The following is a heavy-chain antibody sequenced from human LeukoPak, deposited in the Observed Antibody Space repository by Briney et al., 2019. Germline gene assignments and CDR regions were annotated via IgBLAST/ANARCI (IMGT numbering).Heavy chain of an antibody. J-gene: IGHJ4*02. V-gene: IGHV4-61*01. CDR3: ARDPFFYSGYFNYFDY. CDR1: GGSVSSGSYY. CDR2: IYYSGGT. Sequence: SETLSLTCTVSGGSVSSGSYYWSWIRQPPGTGLEWIGYIYYSGGTNYNPSLKSRVTISVDTSKNQFSLKLSSVTAADTAVYYCARDPFFYSGYFNYFDYWGQGTLVTVSS. D-gene: IGHD5-12*01.